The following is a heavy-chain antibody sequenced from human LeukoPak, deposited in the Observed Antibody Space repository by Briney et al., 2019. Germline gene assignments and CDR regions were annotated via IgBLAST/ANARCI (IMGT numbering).Heavy chain of an antibody. J-gene: IGHJ4*02. D-gene: IGHD1-26*01. CDR2: ISAYNGNT. Sequence: ASVKVSCKASGYTFTGYYMHWVRQAPGQGLEWMGWISAYNGNTNYAQKLQGRVTMTTDTSTSTAYMELRSLRSDDTAVYYCARDDVVGVSSDYWGQGTLVTVSS. CDR3: ARDDVVGVSSDY. V-gene: IGHV1-18*04. CDR1: GYTFTGYY.